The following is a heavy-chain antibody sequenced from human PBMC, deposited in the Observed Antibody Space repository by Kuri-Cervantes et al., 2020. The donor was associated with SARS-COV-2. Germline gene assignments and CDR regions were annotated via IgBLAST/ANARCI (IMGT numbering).Heavy chain of an antibody. J-gene: IGHJ2*01. CDR3: AKGDYVQNWYFDL. Sequence: ETLSLTCAASGFTFSSYGMSWVRQAPGKGLEWVSAISGSGGNTYYADSVKGRFTISRDNSKNTMYVQMNSLRAEDTAVYYCAKGDYVQNWYFDLWGRGTLVTVPS. CDR2: ISGSGGNT. V-gene: IGHV3-23*01. CDR1: GFTFSSYG. D-gene: IGHD4-17*01.